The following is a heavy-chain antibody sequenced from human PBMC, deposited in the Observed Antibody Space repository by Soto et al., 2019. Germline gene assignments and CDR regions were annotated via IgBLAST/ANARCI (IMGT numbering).Heavy chain of an antibody. D-gene: IGHD1-26*01. CDR1: GFTFSSYE. Sequence: GSLRLSCAASGFTFSSYEMNWVRQAPGKGLEWVSYISSSGSTIYYADSVKGRFTISRDNAKNSLYLQMNSLRAEDTAVYYCARLSGSYRYYYYYYGMDVWGQGTTVTVSS. CDR2: ISSSGSTI. CDR3: ARLSGSYRYYYYYYGMDV. V-gene: IGHV3-48*03. J-gene: IGHJ6*02.